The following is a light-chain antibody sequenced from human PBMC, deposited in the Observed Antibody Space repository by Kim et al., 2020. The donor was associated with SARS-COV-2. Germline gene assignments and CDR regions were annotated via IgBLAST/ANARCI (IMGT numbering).Light chain of an antibody. CDR3: QQSYSIPHT. V-gene: IGKV1-39*01. CDR2: GAS. J-gene: IGKJ2*01. CDR1: QTINSY. Sequence: DIQMTQFPTSLSASVGDRVTITCRASQTINSYLNWYQEKPGKAPKLLIYGASSLQSGVPSRFSGSGSGTDFTLTISSLQPEDFATYHCQQSYSIPHTFGQGTKLEI.